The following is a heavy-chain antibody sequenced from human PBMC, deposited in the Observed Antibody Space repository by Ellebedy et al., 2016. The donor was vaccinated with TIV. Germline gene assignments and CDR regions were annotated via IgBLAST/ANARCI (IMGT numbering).Heavy chain of an antibody. Sequence: MPGGSLRLSCSVSGGSISTTDSYWGWGWIRRPPGKGLEWIGTFSYRGNTYYNASLKSRVTMSTDTSKNQFSLKLNSGTAADTAVYYCARREGDRVGWFDPWGQGTLVTVSS. J-gene: IGHJ5*02. CDR1: GGSISTTDSY. CDR3: ARREGDRVGWFDP. D-gene: IGHD1-26*01. CDR2: FSYRGNT. V-gene: IGHV4-39*01.